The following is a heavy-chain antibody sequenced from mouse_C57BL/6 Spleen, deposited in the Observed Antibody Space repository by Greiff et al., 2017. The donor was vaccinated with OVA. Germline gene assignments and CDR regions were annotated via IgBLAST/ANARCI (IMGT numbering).Heavy chain of an antibody. V-gene: IGHV5-4*01. CDR1: GFTFSSYA. CDR2: ISDGGSYT. Sequence: EVQGVESGGGLVKPGGSLKLSCAASGFTFSSYAMSWVRQTPEKRLEWVATISDGGSYTYYPDNVKGRFTISRDNAKNNLYLQMSHLKSEDTAMYYCARGRSFITMAYWGQGTLVTVSA. CDR3: ARGRSFITMAY. J-gene: IGHJ3*01. D-gene: IGHD1-1*02.